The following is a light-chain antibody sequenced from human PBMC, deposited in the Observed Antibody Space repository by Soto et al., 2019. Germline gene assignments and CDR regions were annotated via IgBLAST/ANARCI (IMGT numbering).Light chain of an antibody. J-gene: IGKJ1*01. CDR1: QNIRSR. V-gene: IGKV1-5*03. Sequence: DFQMTQSPSTLSASVGDRVTITCRASQNIRSRLAWFQQKPGKAPKLLIYKASTLKSGVPSRFSGSGSGTEFTLTISSLQPDDFATYYCQHYNSYGTFGQGTKVDIK. CDR3: QHYNSYGT. CDR2: KAS.